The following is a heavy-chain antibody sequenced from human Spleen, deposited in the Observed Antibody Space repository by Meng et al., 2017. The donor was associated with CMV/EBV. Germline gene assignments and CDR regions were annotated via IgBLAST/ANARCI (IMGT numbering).Heavy chain of an antibody. CDR3: ARAGAAVTTHFDF. J-gene: IGHJ4*02. CDR1: GYNFYIYG. V-gene: IGHV1-18*01. CDR2: VSAENGDT. Sequence: QLQLVQSGPELRRPGASVKVSCKASGYNFYIYGITWVRKAPGQGLEWVGWVSAENGDTDYGQKFQGRVTVTADTFTNTAYMEMRSLRSDDSAMYYCARAGAAVTTHFDFWGQGTLVTVSS. D-gene: IGHD4-17*01.